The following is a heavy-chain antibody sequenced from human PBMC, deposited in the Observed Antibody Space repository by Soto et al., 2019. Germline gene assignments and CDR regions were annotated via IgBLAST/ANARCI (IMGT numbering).Heavy chain of an antibody. CDR2: IYWDDDR. J-gene: IGHJ4*02. Sequence: QITLKESGPTLLRPTQTLTLTCTFSGFSLTTSGVGVGWIRQPPGKALEGLALIYWDDDRRHSPSLKSRLTITRDNSKNQVVLTMTNLDPVDTATYYCARLDLPVSGWPLDWGQETLVTVFS. D-gene: IGHD6-19*01. CDR3: ARLDLPVSGWPLD. V-gene: IGHV2-5*02. CDR1: GFSLTTSGVG.